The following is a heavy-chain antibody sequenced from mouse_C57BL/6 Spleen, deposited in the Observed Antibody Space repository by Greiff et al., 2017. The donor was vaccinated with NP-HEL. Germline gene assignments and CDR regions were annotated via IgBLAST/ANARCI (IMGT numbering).Heavy chain of an antibody. Sequence: QVQLQQPGAELVMPGASVKLSCKASGYTFTSYWMHWVKQRPGQGLEWIGEIDPSDSYTNYNQKFKGKSTLTVDKSSRTAYMQLSSLTSEDSAVYYCARREFFYGSSYDYAMDYWGQGTSVTVSS. CDR1: GYTFTSYW. D-gene: IGHD1-1*01. CDR2: IDPSDSYT. J-gene: IGHJ4*01. V-gene: IGHV1-69*01. CDR3: ARREFFYGSSYDYAMDY.